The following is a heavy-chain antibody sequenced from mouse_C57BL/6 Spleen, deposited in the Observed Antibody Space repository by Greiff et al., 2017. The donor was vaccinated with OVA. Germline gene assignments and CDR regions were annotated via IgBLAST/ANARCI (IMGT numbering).Heavy chain of an antibody. J-gene: IGHJ1*03. V-gene: IGHV1-15*01. CDR2: IDPETGGT. D-gene: IGHD1-1*01. CDR1: GYTFTDYE. CDR3: TREDYYGSRDFDV. Sequence: VQLQQSGAELVRPGASVTLSCKASGYTFTDYEMHWVKQTPVHGLEWIGAIDPETGGTAYNQKFKGKAILTADKSSSTAYMELRSLTSEDSAVYYCTREDYYGSRDFDVWGTGTTVTVSS.